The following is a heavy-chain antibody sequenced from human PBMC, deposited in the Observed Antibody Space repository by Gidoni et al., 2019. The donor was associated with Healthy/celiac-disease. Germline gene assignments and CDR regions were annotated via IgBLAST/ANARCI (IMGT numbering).Heavy chain of an antibody. Sequence: QDQLVQTGAEVKKPGASVKVSCKATGYTFTSYGIRWVRQAPGQGLEWLGWISAYNGNTNYAQKLQVRVTMTTDTSTSTAYMELRSLRSDDTAVYYCARVWEQQLVLYFDYWGQGTLVTVSS. CDR3: ARVWEQQLVLYFDY. V-gene: IGHV1-18*01. J-gene: IGHJ4*02. D-gene: IGHD6-13*01. CDR1: GYTFTSYG. CDR2: ISAYNGNT.